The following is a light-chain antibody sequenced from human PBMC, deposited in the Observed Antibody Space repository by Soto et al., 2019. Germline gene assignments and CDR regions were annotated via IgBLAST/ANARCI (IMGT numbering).Light chain of an antibody. V-gene: IGKV3-20*01. CDR1: QSVGGSY. CDR2: GPF. J-gene: IGKJ1*01. Sequence: DIVLTQSPGTLSLSPGERATLSCRASQSVGGSYVGWYQQKPGQGPRLLIFGPFSRATGIPDRFRGSGSGTDFTLTISRLEPEDFAVYYCQQYANSHGTFGQGTKVDIK. CDR3: QQYANSHGT.